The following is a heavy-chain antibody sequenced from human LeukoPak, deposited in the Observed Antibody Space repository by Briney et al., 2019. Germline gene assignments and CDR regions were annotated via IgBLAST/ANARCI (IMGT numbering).Heavy chain of an antibody. V-gene: IGHV4-34*01. CDR3: ARGLGYCSSTSCYKVAARRSYYFDY. D-gene: IGHD2-2*02. Sequence: SETLSLICAVYGGSFSGYYWSWIRQPPGKGLEWIGEINHSGSTNYNPYLTSRVTISVDTSKNQFSLKLSSVTAADTAVYYCARGLGYCSSTSCYKVAARRSYYFDYWGQGTLVTVSS. J-gene: IGHJ4*02. CDR2: INHSGST. CDR1: GGSFSGYY.